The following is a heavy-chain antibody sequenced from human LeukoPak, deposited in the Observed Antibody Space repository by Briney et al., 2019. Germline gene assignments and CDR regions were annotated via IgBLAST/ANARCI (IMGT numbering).Heavy chain of an antibody. D-gene: IGHD3-10*01. CDR2: IYYRGGST. Sequence: SETLSLTCPFPGGSISSGGYSWSWIRQPPGKGLEWIGYIYYRGGSTYYNPSLKSRVTISVDTSKNQFSLKLSSVTAADTAVYYCARVQGLSSRPFDYWGQGTLVTVSS. J-gene: IGHJ4*02. CDR3: ARVQGLSSRPFDY. CDR1: GGSISSGGYS. V-gene: IGHV4-31*03.